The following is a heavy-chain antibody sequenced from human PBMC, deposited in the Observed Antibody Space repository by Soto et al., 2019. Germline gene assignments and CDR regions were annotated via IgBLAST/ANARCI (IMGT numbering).Heavy chain of an antibody. V-gene: IGHV3-23*01. CDR2: ISGSGGST. J-gene: IGHJ5*02. CDR1: GFTFSSYA. CDR3: AKEASRFLEWSEVRFDP. Sequence: GGSLRLSCAASGFTFSSYAMSWVRQAPGKGLEWVSAISGSGGSTYYADSVKGRFTISRDNSKNTLYLQMNSLRAEGTAVYYCAKEASRFLEWSEVRFDPWGQGTLVTVSS. D-gene: IGHD3-3*01.